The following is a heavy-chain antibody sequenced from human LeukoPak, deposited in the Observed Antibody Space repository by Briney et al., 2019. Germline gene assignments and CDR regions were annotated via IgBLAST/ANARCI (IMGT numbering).Heavy chain of an antibody. CDR2: ISSSSSTI. CDR3: ARLVVMVKANNWFDP. CDR1: GFTFSSYS. V-gene: IGHV3-48*01. D-gene: IGHD3-22*01. Sequence: PGGSLRLSCAASGFTFSSYSMNWVRQAPGKGLEWVSYISSSSSTIYYADSVKGRFTISRDNAKNSLYLQMNSLRAEDTAVYYCARLVVMVKANNWFDPWGQGTLVTVSS. J-gene: IGHJ5*02.